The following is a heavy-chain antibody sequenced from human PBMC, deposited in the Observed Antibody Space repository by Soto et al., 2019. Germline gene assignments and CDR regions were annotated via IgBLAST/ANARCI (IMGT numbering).Heavy chain of an antibody. CDR2: MSHSGGT. CDR1: GGSVNSGNYY. Sequence: QVQLQQWGAGLLKPSETLSLTCAVFGGSVNSGNYYWSWIRQPPGKGLEWIGEMSHSGGTHFNPSLKSRFTISVDTSKNQFSLKMSSLTAADTALYYCARVERRTATTVVDAFDIWGPGTMVTVSS. V-gene: IGHV4-34*01. J-gene: IGHJ3*02. CDR3: ARVERRTATTVVDAFDI. D-gene: IGHD1-1*01.